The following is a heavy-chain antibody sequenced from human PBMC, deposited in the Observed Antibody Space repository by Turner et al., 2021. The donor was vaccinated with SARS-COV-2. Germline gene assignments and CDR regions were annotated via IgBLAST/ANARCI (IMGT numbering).Heavy chain of an antibody. Sequence: EVRLVESGGGLIQPGGALRVSCAASGFTVSSNYMIWVRQAPGKGLEWVSVFYSGGSTYYADSVKGRFTISRDNSKNTLYLQINSLRAEDTAVYYCARQLTTVTTWFDPWGQGTLVTVSS. CDR2: FYSGGST. CDR1: GFTVSSNY. D-gene: IGHD4-17*01. V-gene: IGHV3-53*01. CDR3: ARQLTTVTTWFDP. J-gene: IGHJ5*02.